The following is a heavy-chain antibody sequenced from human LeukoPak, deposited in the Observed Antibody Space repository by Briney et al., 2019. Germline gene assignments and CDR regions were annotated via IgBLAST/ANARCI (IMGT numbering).Heavy chain of an antibody. CDR3: VRERDGFDV. CDR2: ISRDESYI. CDR1: GFTFRNDI. J-gene: IGHJ3*01. Sequence: GGSLRLSCAASGFTFRNDIMNWVRHAPGKGLEWVAVISRDESYIHYADSVKGRFTISRDISRNTLFLQMDSLRAEDTALYYCVRERDGFDVWGQGTMVTVSS. V-gene: IGHV3-30*04.